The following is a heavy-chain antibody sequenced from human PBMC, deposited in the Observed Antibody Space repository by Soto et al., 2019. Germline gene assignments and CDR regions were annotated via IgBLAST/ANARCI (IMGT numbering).Heavy chain of an antibody. V-gene: IGHV1-69*12. CDR2: IIPIFGTA. D-gene: IGHD5-12*01. Sequence: QVQLVQSGAEVKKPGSSVKVSCKASGGTFSSYAISWVRQAPGQGLEWMGGIIPIFGTANYAQKFQGRVTITEDESTSTADMELSRLRTEDTAVYYCARHNIDLNWFDPWGQGPLFTVSS. J-gene: IGHJ5*02. CDR3: ARHNIDLNWFDP. CDR1: GGTFSSYA.